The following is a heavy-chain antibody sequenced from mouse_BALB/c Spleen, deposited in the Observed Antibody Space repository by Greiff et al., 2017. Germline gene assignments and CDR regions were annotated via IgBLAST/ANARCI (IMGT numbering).Heavy chain of an antibody. CDR3: ARDYVGLDY. D-gene: IGHD2-4*01. Sequence: EVQLVESGPGLVKPSQSLSLTCTVTGYSITSDYAWYWIRQFPGNKLEWMGYISYSGSTSYNPSLKSRISITRDTSKNQFFLQLNSVTTEDTATYYCARDYVGLDYWGQGTTLTVSS. J-gene: IGHJ2*01. CDR1: GYSITSDYA. V-gene: IGHV3-2*02. CDR2: ISYSGST.